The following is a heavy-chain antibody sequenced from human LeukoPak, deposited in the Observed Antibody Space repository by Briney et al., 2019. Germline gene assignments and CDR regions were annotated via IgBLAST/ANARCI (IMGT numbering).Heavy chain of an antibody. CDR2: INPNSGGT. D-gene: IGHD2-2*02. Sequence: ASVKVSCKASGYTFTDYYMHWVRQAPGQGLELMGWINPNSGGTNSAQKFQGRVTMTRDTSITTAYLELSSLRSDDTAMYYCAGADCGSTSCYTYPIDYWGQGTLVIVSS. V-gene: IGHV1-2*02. CDR1: GYTFTDYY. CDR3: AGADCGSTSCYTYPIDY. J-gene: IGHJ4*02.